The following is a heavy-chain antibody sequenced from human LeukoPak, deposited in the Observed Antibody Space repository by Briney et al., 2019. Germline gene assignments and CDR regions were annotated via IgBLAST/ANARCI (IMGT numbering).Heavy chain of an antibody. CDR1: GCTFTGYY. J-gene: IGHJ6*02. Sequence: ASVKVSCKASGCTFTGYYMHWVRQAPGQGLEWMGWINPNSGGTNYAQKFQGRVTMTRDTSISTAYMELSRLRSDDTAVYYCARDKEPTSDYYYYGMDVWGQGTTVTVSS. V-gene: IGHV1-2*02. D-gene: IGHD1-26*01. CDR2: INPNSGGT. CDR3: ARDKEPTSDYYYYGMDV.